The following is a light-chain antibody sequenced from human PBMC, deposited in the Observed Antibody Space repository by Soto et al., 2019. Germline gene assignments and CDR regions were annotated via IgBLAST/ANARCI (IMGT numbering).Light chain of an antibody. CDR1: ESVSRN. CDR2: DAS. V-gene: IGKV3-15*01. CDR3: QQYNSWPPIT. J-gene: IGKJ5*01. Sequence: EIVMPQSPATLSVSPGERATLSCRASESVSRNLAWYQQKPGQAPRLLIYDASTRATGIPDRFSGGGSGTEFTLTISSLQSEDLVVYYCQQYNSWPPITVGQGTRLEIK.